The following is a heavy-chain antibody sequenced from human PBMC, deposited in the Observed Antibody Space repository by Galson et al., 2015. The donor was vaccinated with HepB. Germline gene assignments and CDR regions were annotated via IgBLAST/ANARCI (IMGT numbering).Heavy chain of an antibody. CDR2: IYYSGST. CDR3: ARAPGFGELSDY. V-gene: IGHV4-59*01. D-gene: IGHD3-10*01. CDR1: GGSISSYY. Sequence: ETLSLTCTVSGGSISSYYWSWIRQPPGKGLEWIGYIYYSGSTNYNPSLKRRVTISVDTSKNQFSLKMSSVTAADTAVYYCARAPGFGELSDYWGQGTLVTVSS. J-gene: IGHJ4*02.